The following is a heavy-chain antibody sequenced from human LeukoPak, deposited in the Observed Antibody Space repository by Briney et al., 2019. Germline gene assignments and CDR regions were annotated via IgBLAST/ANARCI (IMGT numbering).Heavy chain of an antibody. J-gene: IGHJ4*02. CDR3: ARDGSGIAAAASGY. V-gene: IGHV1-18*01. CDR2: ISAYNGNT. D-gene: IGHD6-13*01. Sequence: ASEKVSRKASVYTFTSYGISWVRQAPGQGLEWMGCISAYNGNTNYAQKLQGRVTMNTDTSTSTAYMELRSLRSDGTAVYCCARDGSGIAAAASGYWGQGTLVTVSS. CDR1: VYTFTSYG.